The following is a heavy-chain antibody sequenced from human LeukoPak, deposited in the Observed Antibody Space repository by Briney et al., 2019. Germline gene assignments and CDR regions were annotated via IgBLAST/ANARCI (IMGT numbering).Heavy chain of an antibody. V-gene: IGHV4-59*08. CDR1: GGSINSYY. CDR3: ARQIGYHYDSSGYYTFDY. J-gene: IGHJ4*02. Sequence: SQTLSLTCSVSGGSINSYYWSWIRQPPGKGLEWIGYSYYSGSTNYNPSLKSRVTISVDTSKNQFSLKLSSVTAADTAVYYCARQIGYHYDSSGYYTFDYWGQGTLVAVSS. CDR2: SYYSGST. D-gene: IGHD3-22*01.